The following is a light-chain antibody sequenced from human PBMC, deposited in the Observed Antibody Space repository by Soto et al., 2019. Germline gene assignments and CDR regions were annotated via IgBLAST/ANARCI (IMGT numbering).Light chain of an antibody. V-gene: IGLV4-69*01. CDR3: QTWGTGIAV. J-gene: IGLJ7*01. Sequence: QPVLTQSPSASASLGASVKLTCTLSSGHSSYAIAWHQQQPEKGPRYLMKLNSDGSHNKGDGIPDRFSGSSSGAERYLTISSLQSDDEADYYCQTWGTGIAVFGGGTQLTVL. CDR2: LNSDGSH. CDR1: SGHSSYA.